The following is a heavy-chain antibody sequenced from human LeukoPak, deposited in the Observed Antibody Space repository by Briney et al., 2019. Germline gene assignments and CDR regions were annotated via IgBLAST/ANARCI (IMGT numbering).Heavy chain of an antibody. V-gene: IGHV5-51*01. D-gene: IGHD3-3*01. Sequence: GESLKISCKGSGYSFTSYWIGWVRQMPGKGLEWMGIIYPGDSDTRYSPSFQGQVTISADKSISTAYLQWSSLKASDTAMYYCARLGELGITIFGVVTLQGSGMDVWGQGTTVTVSS. CDR1: GYSFTSYW. J-gene: IGHJ6*02. CDR2: IYPGDSDT. CDR3: ARLGELGITIFGVVTLQGSGMDV.